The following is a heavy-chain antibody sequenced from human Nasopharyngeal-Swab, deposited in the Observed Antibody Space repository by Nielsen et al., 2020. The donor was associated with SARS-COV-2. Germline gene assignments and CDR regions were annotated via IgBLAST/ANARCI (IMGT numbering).Heavy chain of an antibody. J-gene: IGHJ6*02. Sequence: RQAPGKGLEWIGRIYTSGSTKYNPSLKSRVTISVDTSKNQFSLKLSSVTAADTAVYYCARGRVVPAASRYGMDVWGQGTTVTVSS. V-gene: IGHV4-61*02. CDR3: ARGRVVPAASRYGMDV. D-gene: IGHD2-2*01. CDR2: IYTSGST.